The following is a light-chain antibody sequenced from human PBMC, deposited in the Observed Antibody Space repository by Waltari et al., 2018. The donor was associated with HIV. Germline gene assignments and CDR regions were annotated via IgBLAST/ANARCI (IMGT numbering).Light chain of an antibody. CDR2: RSD. Sequence: QSVLTQPPSASGTPGQSVSISCSGSRSNIGSNYVYWYQHLPGTTPKVVIYRSDPRPSGVPDRFSGSTSGTSASLAISGLRSEDEAHYYCASWDDNLSGWVFGGGTKLTVL. CDR1: RSNIGSNY. J-gene: IGLJ3*02. V-gene: IGLV1-47*01. CDR3: ASWDDNLSGWV.